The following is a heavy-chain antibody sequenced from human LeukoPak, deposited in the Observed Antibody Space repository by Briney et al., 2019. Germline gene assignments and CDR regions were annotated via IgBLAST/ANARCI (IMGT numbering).Heavy chain of an antibody. Sequence: GGSLRLSCAASKFTFSSYSMNWVRQAPGKGLEWVSSISSSSSYIYYADSVKGRFTISRDNAKNSLYLQMNSLRAEDTAVYYCARDLDYGGYSNFDYWGQGTLVAVSS. CDR3: ARDLDYGGYSNFDY. CDR2: ISSSSSYI. J-gene: IGHJ4*02. V-gene: IGHV3-21*01. D-gene: IGHD4-23*01. CDR1: KFTFSSYS.